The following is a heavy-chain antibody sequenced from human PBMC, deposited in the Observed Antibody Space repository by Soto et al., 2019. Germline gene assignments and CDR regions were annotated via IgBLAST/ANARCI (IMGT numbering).Heavy chain of an antibody. V-gene: IGHV4-31*03. CDR1: GASVRSGAYY. CDR2: IYYTGTT. D-gene: IGHD3-16*01. Sequence: QVQLQESGPGLVKPSQTLSLTCTVSGASVRSGAYYWSWIRQHPGKGLEWIGYIYYTGTTYYNPSLKSRVTVSVDTSNNQFCLKVSSVTAADTAVYFCARARLNFSYFFDSWGQGTLVTVSS. J-gene: IGHJ4*02. CDR3: ARARLNFSYFFDS.